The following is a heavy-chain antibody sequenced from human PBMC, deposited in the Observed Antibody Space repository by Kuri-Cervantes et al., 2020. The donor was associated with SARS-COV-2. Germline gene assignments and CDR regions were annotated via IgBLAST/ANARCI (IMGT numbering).Heavy chain of an antibody. J-gene: IGHJ4*02. CDR3: VRGTEDYSGARSFFDS. D-gene: IGHD4-11*01. CDR2: IKQDDTEY. CDR1: GFSFSTYW. V-gene: IGHV3-7*03. Sequence: GESLKISCAASGFSFSTYWMNWVRQAPGKGPEWVANIKQDDTEYYYVDSVRGRFTISRDNAKNSMYLQMNSLRAEDTAIYYCVRGTEDYSGARSFFDSWGQGTPGHRLL.